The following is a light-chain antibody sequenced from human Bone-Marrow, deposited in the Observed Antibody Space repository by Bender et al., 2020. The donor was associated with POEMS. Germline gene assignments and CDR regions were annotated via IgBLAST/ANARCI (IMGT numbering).Light chain of an antibody. V-gene: IGLV2-8*01. J-gene: IGLJ1*01. CDR3: SSYAGSDNYV. Sequence: QSALTQPASVSGSPGQSITISCSGTSSDVGGSNFVSWYQQHPGKVPKVVIYEVSKRPSGVPDRFSGSKSGNTASLTVSGLQAEDEADYYCSSYAGSDNYVFGTGTKVTVL. CDR2: EVS. CDR1: SSDVGGSNF.